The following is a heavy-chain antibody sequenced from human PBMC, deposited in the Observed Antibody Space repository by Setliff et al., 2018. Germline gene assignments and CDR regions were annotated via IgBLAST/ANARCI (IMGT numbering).Heavy chain of an antibody. Sequence: PSETLSLTCTVSGDSISSRRSYWGWFRQPAGKGLEWIGQIYTSWSTNYNPSLKSRVTISLDTSKNQFSLSLSSVTAADTAVYYCARMSGFQYMDFSGKGTTVTVSS. CDR2: IYTSWST. D-gene: IGHD3-3*01. CDR3: ARMSGFQYMDF. V-gene: IGHV4-61*09. J-gene: IGHJ6*03. CDR1: GDSISSRRSY.